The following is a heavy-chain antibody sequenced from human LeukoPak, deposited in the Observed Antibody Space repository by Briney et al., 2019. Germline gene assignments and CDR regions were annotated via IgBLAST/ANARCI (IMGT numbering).Heavy chain of an antibody. CDR2: IIPIFGTA. CDR3: ARARELLTPFDC. Sequence: ASVKVSCKASGGTFISYAISWVRQAPGQGLEWMGGIIPIFGTANYAQKFQGRVTITADESTSTAYMELSSLRSEDTAVYYCARARELLTPFDCWGQGTLVTVSS. D-gene: IGHD1-26*01. V-gene: IGHV1-69*13. CDR1: GGTFISYA. J-gene: IGHJ4*02.